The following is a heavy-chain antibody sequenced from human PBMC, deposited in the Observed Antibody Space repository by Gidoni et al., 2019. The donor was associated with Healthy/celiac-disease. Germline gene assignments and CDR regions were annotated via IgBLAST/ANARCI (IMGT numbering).Heavy chain of an antibody. CDR3: ARGGDTGSYGDY. CDR2: ISSSSSYI. V-gene: IGHV3-21*01. Sequence: EVQLVESGGGLVKPGGSLRLSCAASGFPFSSYSMNWVRQAPGKGLEWVSSISSSSSYIYYADSVKGRFTISRDNAKNSLYLQMNSLRAEDTAVYYCARGGDTGSYGDYWGQGTLVTVSS. CDR1: GFPFSSYS. D-gene: IGHD5-18*01. J-gene: IGHJ4*02.